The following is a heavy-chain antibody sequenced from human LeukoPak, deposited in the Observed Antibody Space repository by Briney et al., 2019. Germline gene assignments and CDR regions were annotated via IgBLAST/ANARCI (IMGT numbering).Heavy chain of an antibody. D-gene: IGHD5-18*01. V-gene: IGHV3-21*01. Sequence: GGSLRLSCAASGLTFSSYSMNWVRQAPGKGLEWVSSVSSSSSYIYYADSVRGRFTISRDNAKNSLYLQMSSLRAEDTAVYYCATGIQLSLDYWGQGTLVTVSS. CDR3: ATGIQLSLDY. CDR1: GLTFSSYS. J-gene: IGHJ4*02. CDR2: VSSSSSYI.